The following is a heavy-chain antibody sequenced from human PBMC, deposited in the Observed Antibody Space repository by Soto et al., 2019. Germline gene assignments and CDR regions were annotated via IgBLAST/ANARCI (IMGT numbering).Heavy chain of an antibody. CDR2: IYYSGTT. V-gene: IGHV4-39*01. D-gene: IGHD2-2*01. Sequence: SETLSLTCTVSGGSISSGGYYWNWIRQHPGKGLEWIGNIYYSGTTYYNPSLKSRVTVSVDTSKNQFSLKVTSVTAADTAVYYCARLHGYCISSSCHGHYAMDVWGQGTTVPSP. CDR1: GGSISSGGYY. J-gene: IGHJ6*02. CDR3: ARLHGYCISSSCHGHYAMDV.